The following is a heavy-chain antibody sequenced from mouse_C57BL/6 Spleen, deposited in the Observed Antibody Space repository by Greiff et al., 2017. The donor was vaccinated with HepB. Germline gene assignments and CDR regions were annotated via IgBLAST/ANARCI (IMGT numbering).Heavy chain of an antibody. Sequence: QVQLQQSGAELARPGASVKMSCKASGYTFTSYTMHWVKQRPGQGLEWIGYINPSSGYTKYNQKFKDKATLTADKSSSTAHMQLSSLTSEDSAVYYCARDSSGFWFAYWGQGTLVTVSA. V-gene: IGHV1-4*01. D-gene: IGHD3-2*02. CDR1: GYTFTSYT. CDR2: INPSSGYT. J-gene: IGHJ3*01. CDR3: ARDSSGFWFAY.